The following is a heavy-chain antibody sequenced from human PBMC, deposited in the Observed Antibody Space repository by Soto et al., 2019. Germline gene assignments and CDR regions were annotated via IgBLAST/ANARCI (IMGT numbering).Heavy chain of an antibody. D-gene: IGHD3-10*01. CDR3: ASQGVASYNWFDP. CDR1: GASISSGDYY. V-gene: IGHV4-30-4*01. Sequence: QVQLQESGPGLVKPSQTLSLTCSVSGASISSGDYYWSWIRQPPGKGLEWIGHIYDSGSTSYSPSLKRRVTISLDTSKNQFSLKLSSVTAADTAVYYCASQGVASYNWFDPWGQGTLVTVSS. CDR2: IYDSGST. J-gene: IGHJ5*02.